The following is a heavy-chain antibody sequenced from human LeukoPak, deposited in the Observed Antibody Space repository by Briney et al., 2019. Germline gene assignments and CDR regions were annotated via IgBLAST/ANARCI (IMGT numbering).Heavy chain of an antibody. CDR1: GGSFSGYY. CDR3: ARYSSSLTFDY. CDR2: IYYSGST. V-gene: IGHV4-59*01. D-gene: IGHD6-13*01. J-gene: IGHJ4*02. Sequence: PSETLSLTCAVYGGSFSGYYWSWIRQPPGKGLEWIGYIYYSGSTNYNPSLKSRVTISVDTSKNQFSLKLSSVTAADTAVYYCARYSSSLTFDYWGQGTLVTVSS.